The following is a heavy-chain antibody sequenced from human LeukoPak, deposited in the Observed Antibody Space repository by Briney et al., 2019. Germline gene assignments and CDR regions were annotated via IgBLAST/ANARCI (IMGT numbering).Heavy chain of an antibody. CDR3: ARTKSGGHWTFYYYGMDV. J-gene: IGHJ6*02. V-gene: IGHV3-66*01. CDR1: GFTVSSNY. D-gene: IGHD1-1*01. CDR2: VYSGGT. Sequence: GGSLRLSCAASGFTVSSNYVTWVRQAQGKGLEWVSIVYSGGTNYANTVKGRVTISRDNSKNTLYLQMNSLRAEDTAVYYCARTKSGGHWTFYYYGMDVWGQGTTVTVSS.